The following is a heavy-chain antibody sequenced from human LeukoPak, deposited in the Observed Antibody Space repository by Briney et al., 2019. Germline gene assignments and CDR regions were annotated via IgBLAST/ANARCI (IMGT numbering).Heavy chain of an antibody. CDR2: INPNSGGT. CDR1: GYTFTGYY. Sequence: ASVKVSCKASGYTFTGYYMHWVRQAPGQGLEWMGWINPNSGGTNYAQKLQGWVTMTRDTSISTAYMELSRLRSDDTAVYYCAREDNTLPYFQHWGQGTLVTVSS. V-gene: IGHV1-2*04. CDR3: AREDNTLPYFQH. J-gene: IGHJ1*01. D-gene: IGHD2-15*01.